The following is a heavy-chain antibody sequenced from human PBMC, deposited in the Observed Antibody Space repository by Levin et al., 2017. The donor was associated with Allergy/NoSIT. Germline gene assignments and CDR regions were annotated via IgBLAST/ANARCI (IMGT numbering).Heavy chain of an antibody. CDR2: INPNSGGT. CDR1: GYTFTGYF. V-gene: IGHV1-2*02. CDR3: ARGGLSLMYAISSGWFDP. Sequence: GESLKISCKASGYTFTGYFMHWVRQAPGQGLEWMGWINPNSGGTNYAQKFQGRVTMTRDTSISTAYMELSRLRSDDTAVYYCARGGLSLMYAISSGWFDPWGQGTLVTVSS. D-gene: IGHD2-8*01. J-gene: IGHJ5*02.